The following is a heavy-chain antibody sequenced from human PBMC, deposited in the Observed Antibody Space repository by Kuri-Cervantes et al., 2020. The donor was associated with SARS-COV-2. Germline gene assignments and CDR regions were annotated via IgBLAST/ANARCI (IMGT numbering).Heavy chain of an antibody. CDR3: ARQMMSSITIFGVVITRNGFDP. J-gene: IGHJ5*02. CDR2: IYYSGST. V-gene: IGHV4-39*01. CDR1: GGSISSSSYY. D-gene: IGHD3-3*01. Sequence: ESLKISCTVSGGSISSSSYYWGWIRQPPGKGLEWNGSIYYSGSTYYNPSLKSRVTISVDTSKNQYSLKLSSVNAADTAVYYCARQMMSSITIFGVVITRNGFDPWGQGTLVTVSS.